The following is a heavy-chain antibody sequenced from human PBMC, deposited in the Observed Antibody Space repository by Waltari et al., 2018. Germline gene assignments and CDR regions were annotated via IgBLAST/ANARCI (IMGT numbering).Heavy chain of an antibody. V-gene: IGHV1-3*01. CDR2: INAGNGNT. CDR1: GYTFTSYA. Sequence: QVQLVQSGAEVKKPGASVKVSCKASGYTFTSYAMHWVRQAPGQRLEWMGWINAGNGNTKYSQKFQGRVTITRDTSASTAYMELSSLRSEDTAVYYCARGHNQELRFLEWPSPGGYWGQGTLVTVSS. CDR3: ARGHNQELRFLEWPSPGGY. D-gene: IGHD3-3*01. J-gene: IGHJ4*02.